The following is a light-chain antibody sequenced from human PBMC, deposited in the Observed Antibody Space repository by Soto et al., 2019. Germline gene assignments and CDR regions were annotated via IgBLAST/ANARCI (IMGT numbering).Light chain of an antibody. Sequence: EIVLTQSPGTLSLFPGERATLSCRASQSISSSYLARYQQKPGQAPRLLIYGASNRATGIPDRFSGSGSGTDFTLTISRLEPEDFAVYYCQQYGSSGTFGQGTKVEIK. V-gene: IGKV3-20*01. CDR1: QSISSSY. J-gene: IGKJ1*01. CDR2: GAS. CDR3: QQYGSSGT.